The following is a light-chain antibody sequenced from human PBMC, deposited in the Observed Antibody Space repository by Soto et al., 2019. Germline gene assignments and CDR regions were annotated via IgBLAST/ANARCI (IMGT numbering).Light chain of an antibody. CDR3: QQSYSTPPDT. CDR1: QTIGRS. J-gene: IGKJ2*01. Sequence: DIQMTQSPSSLSASVGDRVTITCRASQTIGRSLNWYQKKPGKAPKLLINAAFSLQSGVPSRFSGGGSWTDFTITISSLQPEDFGDYYCQQSYSTPPDTFGQGTKLEIK. V-gene: IGKV1-39*01. CDR2: AAF.